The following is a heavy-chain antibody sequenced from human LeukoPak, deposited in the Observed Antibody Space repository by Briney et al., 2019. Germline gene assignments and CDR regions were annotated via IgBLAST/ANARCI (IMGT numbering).Heavy chain of an antibody. CDR2: ISSSSSYI. D-gene: IGHD6-13*01. CDR3: AGRGSSSWSTGHY. V-gene: IGHV3-21*01. J-gene: IGHJ4*02. Sequence: PGGSLRLSCAASGFTFSSYSMNWVRQAPGKGLEWVSSISSSSSYIYYADSVKGRFTISRDNAKNSLYLQMNSLRAEDTAVYYCAGRGSSSWSTGHYWGQGTLVTVSS. CDR1: GFTFSSYS.